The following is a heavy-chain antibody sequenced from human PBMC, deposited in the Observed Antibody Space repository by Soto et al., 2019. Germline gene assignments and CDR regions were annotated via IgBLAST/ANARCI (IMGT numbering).Heavy chain of an antibody. Sequence: QVHLVQSGPELKKPGSSVRVSCKASGDTFSSYTINWVRQAPGLGLEWMGRTIPILSMSNYALKFQGRLTITADKSTSTAYRELSSLRSEDTAMYYCATSYGSGSQAFDHWGQGALVTVSS. CDR1: GDTFSSYT. D-gene: IGHD3-10*01. V-gene: IGHV1-69*02. CDR3: ATSYGSGSQAFDH. J-gene: IGHJ4*02. CDR2: TIPILSMS.